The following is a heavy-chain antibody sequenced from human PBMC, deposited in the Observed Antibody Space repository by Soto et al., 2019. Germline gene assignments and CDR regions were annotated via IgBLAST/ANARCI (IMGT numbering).Heavy chain of an antibody. CDR3: AKAGDYFGSGTYSRFDS. J-gene: IGHJ4*02. CDR2: ISGGGEIT. CDR1: GFTFSSFA. V-gene: IGHV3-23*01. D-gene: IGHD3-10*01. Sequence: DVQLFESGGHLVHPGVSLRLSCVASGFTFSSFAITLVRQAPGKGLEWVSSISGGGEITNYPESVRGRFTISRDNSKNTPYVQMDSLRSGETAVYYCAKAGDYFGSGTYSRFDSWGQGTLVTVSS.